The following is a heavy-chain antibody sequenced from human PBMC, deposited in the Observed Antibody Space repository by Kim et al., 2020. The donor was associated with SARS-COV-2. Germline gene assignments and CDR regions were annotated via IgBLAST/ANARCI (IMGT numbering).Heavy chain of an antibody. Sequence: SETLSLTCAVYGGSFSGYYWSWIRQPPGKGLEWIGEINHSGSTNYNPSLKSRVTISVDTSKNQFSLKLSSVTAADTAVYYCARDLPRRGSSTRSSPFDYWGQGTLVTVSS. D-gene: IGHD2-2*01. CDR2: INHSGST. CDR1: GGSFSGYY. J-gene: IGHJ4*02. CDR3: ARDLPRRGSSTRSSPFDY. V-gene: IGHV4-34*01.